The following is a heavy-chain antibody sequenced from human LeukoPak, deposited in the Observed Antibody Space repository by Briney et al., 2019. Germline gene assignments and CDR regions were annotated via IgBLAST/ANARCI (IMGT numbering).Heavy chain of an antibody. CDR3: ARDPLYTSGWYYFDY. J-gene: IGHJ4*02. D-gene: IGHD6-19*01. V-gene: IGHV3-48*03. CDR2: ISDGAKTI. CDR1: GFTFSSYE. Sequence: GGSLRLSCAASGFTFSSYEMNWVRQAPGKGLEWISYISDGAKTIYYADSVKGRFTISRDNAKNSLYLQMNRLRAEDTAVYNCARDPLYTSGWYYFDYWGQGTLVTVSS.